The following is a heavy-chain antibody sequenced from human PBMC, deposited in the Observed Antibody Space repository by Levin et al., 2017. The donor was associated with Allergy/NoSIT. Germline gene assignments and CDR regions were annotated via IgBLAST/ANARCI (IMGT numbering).Heavy chain of an antibody. D-gene: IGHD3-9*01. Sequence: PGGSLRLSCAASGFTFSSYGMHWVRQAPGKGLAWVAVISYDGSNNYYADSVKGRFTISRDNSKNTLYLQMNSLRAEDTAVYYWAKDSILRYLDWLACDYWGQGALVTVSS. CDR3: AKDSILRYLDWLACDY. V-gene: IGHV3-30*18. J-gene: IGHJ4*02. CDR1: GFTFSSYG. CDR2: ISYDGSNN.